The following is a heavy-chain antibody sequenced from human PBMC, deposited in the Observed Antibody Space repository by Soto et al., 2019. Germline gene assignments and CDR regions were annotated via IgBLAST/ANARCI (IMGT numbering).Heavy chain of an antibody. V-gene: IGHV4-31*03. CDR1: GGSISSGGYY. J-gene: IGHJ5*02. CDR3: ARGIGYCSGGSCYSGPWFDP. Sequence: SETLSLTCTVSGGSISSGGYYWSWIRQHPGKGLEWIGYIYYSGSTYYSPSLKSRVTISVDTSKNQFSLKLSSVTAADTAVYYCARGIGYCSGGSCYSGPWFDPWGQGTLVTVSS. CDR2: IYYSGST. D-gene: IGHD2-15*01.